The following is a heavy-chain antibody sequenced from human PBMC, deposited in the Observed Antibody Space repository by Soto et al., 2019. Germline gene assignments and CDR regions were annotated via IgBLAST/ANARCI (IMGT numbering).Heavy chain of an antibody. CDR2: IFYSGTT. J-gene: IGHJ4*02. V-gene: IGHV4-39*01. Sequence: SETLSLTCVVSGGSISSSIYWWAWIRQPPGKGLEWIGSIFYSGTTYYNPSLKSRVTISVDTSKNQFSLKLTSVTAADTAVYFCARHVGTGLYYFDYWGQGALVTVSS. CDR3: ARHVGTGLYYFDY. D-gene: IGHD1-1*01. CDR1: GGSISSSIYW.